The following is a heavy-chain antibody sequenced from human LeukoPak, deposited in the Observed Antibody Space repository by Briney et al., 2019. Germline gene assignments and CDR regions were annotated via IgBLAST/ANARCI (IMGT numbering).Heavy chain of an antibody. D-gene: IGHD1-26*01. CDR3: ASIVGATLGY. V-gene: IGHV4-4*09. J-gene: IGHJ4*02. Sequence: SETLSLTCTVSGGSISSYYWSWIRRPPGKGLEWIGYIYTSGSTNYNPSLKSRVTISVDTSKNQFSLKLSSVTAADTAVYYCASIVGATLGYWGQGTLVTVSS. CDR1: GGSISSYY. CDR2: IYTSGST.